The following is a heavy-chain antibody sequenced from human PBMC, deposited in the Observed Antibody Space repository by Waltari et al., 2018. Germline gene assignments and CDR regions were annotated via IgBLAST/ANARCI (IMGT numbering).Heavy chain of an antibody. CDR2: IYTSGST. CDR3: AIATYYGSGKNWFDP. J-gene: IGHJ5*02. CDR1: GGSISSYY. V-gene: IGHV4-4*07. D-gene: IGHD3-10*01. Sequence: QVQLQESGPGLVKPSETLSLTCTVSGGSISSYYWSWIRQPAGKGLEWIGRIYTSGSTNYNPSLKSRVTMSVDTSKNHFSLKLSSVTAADTAVYYCAIATYYGSGKNWFDPWGQGTLVIVSS.